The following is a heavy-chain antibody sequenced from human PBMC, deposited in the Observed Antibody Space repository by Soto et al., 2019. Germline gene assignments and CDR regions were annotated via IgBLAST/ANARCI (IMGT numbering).Heavy chain of an antibody. CDR2: IIPILGIA. CDR3: ARDKGYCSSTSCYTYYYYMDV. D-gene: IGHD2-2*02. V-gene: IGHV1-69*08. Sequence: QVPLVQSGAEVKKPGSSVKVSCKASGGTFSSYTISWVRQAPGQGLEWMGRIIPILGIANYAQKFQGRVTITADKSTSTAYMELSSLRSEDTAVYYCARDKGYCSSTSCYTYYYYMDVWGKGTTVTVSS. CDR1: GGTFSSYT. J-gene: IGHJ6*03.